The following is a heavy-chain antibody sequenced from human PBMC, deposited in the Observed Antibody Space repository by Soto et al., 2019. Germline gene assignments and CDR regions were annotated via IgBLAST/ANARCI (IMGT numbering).Heavy chain of an antibody. Sequence: EVQLLESGGGLVQPGGXLRLSCAASGFTFSNFAMSWVRQAPGKGLEWVSGVSGRGGSTKYAESVKGRFTISRDNSRNTLYLQVNSLRAEDTAVYYCAKDSTVTTSLYFYYYGFDVWGQGTAVTVSS. D-gene: IGHD4-17*01. J-gene: IGHJ6*02. CDR3: AKDSTVTTSLYFYYYGFDV. CDR1: GFTFSNFA. CDR2: VSGRGGST. V-gene: IGHV3-23*01.